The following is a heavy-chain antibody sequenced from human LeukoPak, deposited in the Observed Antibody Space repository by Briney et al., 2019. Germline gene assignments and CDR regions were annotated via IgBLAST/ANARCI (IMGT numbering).Heavy chain of an antibody. D-gene: IGHD4-17*01. Sequence: GSLRLSCAASEFDFSSHAMTWVRQAPGKGQEWVSAISISGSKTYYADSVKGRFTISRDNSKNTLYLQMNSLRAEDTAVYYCANEIRPNDYWGQGTQVTVSS. V-gene: IGHV3-23*01. CDR1: EFDFSSHA. J-gene: IGHJ4*02. CDR3: ANEIRPNDY. CDR2: ISISGSKT.